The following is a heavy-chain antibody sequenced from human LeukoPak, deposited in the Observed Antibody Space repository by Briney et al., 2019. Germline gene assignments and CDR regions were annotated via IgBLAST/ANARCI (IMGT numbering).Heavy chain of an antibody. V-gene: IGHV4-30-2*01. J-gene: IGHJ4*02. Sequence: SETLSLTCTVSGGSISSGGYYWSWIRQPPGKGLEWIGYIYHSGSTYYNPSLKSRVTISVDRSKNQFSLKLSSVTAADTAVYYCASSGYYYGANYFDYWGQGTLVTVSS. CDR1: GGSISSGGYY. D-gene: IGHD3-22*01. CDR3: ASSGYYYGANYFDY. CDR2: IYHSGST.